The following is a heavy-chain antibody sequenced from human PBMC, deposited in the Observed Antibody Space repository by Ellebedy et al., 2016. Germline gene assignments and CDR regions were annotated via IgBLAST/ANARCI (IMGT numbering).Heavy chain of an antibody. Sequence: ASVKVSCKASGYTFTNYGISWVRQAPGQGLEWMGWISTYNGNTNYAQKLQGRVTMTTDTSTSTVYMDLRRLRSDDPAVYYCARDSGLLWFEEVLPPGFTFDYWGQGTLVTVSS. D-gene: IGHD3-10*01. CDR1: GYTFTNYG. V-gene: IGHV1-18*01. CDR2: ISTYNGNT. J-gene: IGHJ4*02. CDR3: ARDSGLLWFEEVLPPGFTFDY.